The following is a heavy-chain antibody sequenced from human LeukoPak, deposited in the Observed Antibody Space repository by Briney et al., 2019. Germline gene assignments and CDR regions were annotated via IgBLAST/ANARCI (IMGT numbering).Heavy chain of an antibody. D-gene: IGHD1-26*01. V-gene: IGHV3-15*01. CDR1: GFTFSNAW. J-gene: IGHJ4*02. CDR3: TTSPPDSKWGVDY. Sequence: GGSLRLSCAASGFTFSNAWMSWVRQAPGKGLEWVGRIKSKTDGGTTDYAAPVKGRFTISRDDSKNTLYLQMNSLKTEDTAVYYCTTSPPDSKWGVDYWGQGTLVTVSS. CDR2: IKSKTDGGTT.